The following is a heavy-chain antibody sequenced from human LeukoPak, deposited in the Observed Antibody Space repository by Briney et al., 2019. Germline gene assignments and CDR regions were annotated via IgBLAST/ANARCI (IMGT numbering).Heavy chain of an antibody. Sequence: GASVKVSCKASGGTFSSYAISWVRQAPGQGLEWMGGIIPIFGTANYAHKFQGRVTITTDESTSTAYMELSSLRSEDTAVYYCARERVVPAAIIYGEFDPWGQGTLVTVSS. J-gene: IGHJ5*02. D-gene: IGHD2-2*01. V-gene: IGHV1-69*05. CDR3: ARERVVPAAIIYGEFDP. CDR1: GGTFSSYA. CDR2: IIPIFGTA.